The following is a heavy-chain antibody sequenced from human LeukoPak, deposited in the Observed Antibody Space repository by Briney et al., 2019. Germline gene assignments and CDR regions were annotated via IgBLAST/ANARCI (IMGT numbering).Heavy chain of an antibody. CDR1: GGSISSYY. CDR2: IYYSGST. D-gene: IGHD6-13*01. Sequence: SETLSLTCTVSGGSISSYYWSWIRQPPGKGLEWIGYIYYSGSTNYNPSLKSRVTISVDTSKNQFSLKLSSVTAADTAVYYCARYAVYSNQEYYFDYWGQGTLVTVSS. J-gene: IGHJ4*02. CDR3: ARYAVYSNQEYYFDY. V-gene: IGHV4-59*01.